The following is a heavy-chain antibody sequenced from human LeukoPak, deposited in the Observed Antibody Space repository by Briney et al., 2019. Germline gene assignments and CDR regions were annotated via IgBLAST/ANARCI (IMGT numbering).Heavy chain of an antibody. J-gene: IGHJ5*02. CDR3: ARMVVTNSRRFDP. D-gene: IGHD4-23*01. Sequence: SETLSLTCTVSGGSVSSGSYYWSWIRQPPGKGLEWIGYIYYSGSTNYNPSLKSRVTISVDTSKNQFSLKLSSVTAADTAVYYCARMVVTNSRRFDPWGQGTLVTVSS. V-gene: IGHV4-61*01. CDR2: IYYSGST. CDR1: GGSVSSGSYY.